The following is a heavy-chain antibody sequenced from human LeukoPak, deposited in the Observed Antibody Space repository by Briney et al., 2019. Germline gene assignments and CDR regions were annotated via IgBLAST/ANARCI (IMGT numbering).Heavy chain of an antibody. D-gene: IGHD1-26*01. CDR2: INPAGDRT. J-gene: IGHJ4*02. V-gene: IGHV1-46*01. CDR3: ASRPLSGSYSFDY. Sequence: SVKVSFKSSGYTFTRYRRHWLRQPPGQGLEGVGLINPAGDRTGYATKFQGRVTMPRDMSTRTVYMELSSMRCEETAVYYCASRPLSGSYSFDYWGQGTLVTVSS. CDR1: GYTFTRYR.